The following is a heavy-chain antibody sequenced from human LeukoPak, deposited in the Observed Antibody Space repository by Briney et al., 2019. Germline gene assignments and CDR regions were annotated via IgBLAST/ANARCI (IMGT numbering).Heavy chain of an antibody. CDR3: AKPPPELRYFDWSLSPFDY. CDR2: ISGSGGRT. J-gene: IGHJ4*02. D-gene: IGHD3-9*01. CDR1: GFTFSSYA. V-gene: IGHV3-23*01. Sequence: GGSLRLSCAASGFTFSSYAMSWVRQAPGKGLEWVSAISGSGGRTYYADSVKGRFTISRDNSKNTLYLQMNSLGAEDTAVYYCAKPPPELRYFDWSLSPFDYWGQGTLVTVSS.